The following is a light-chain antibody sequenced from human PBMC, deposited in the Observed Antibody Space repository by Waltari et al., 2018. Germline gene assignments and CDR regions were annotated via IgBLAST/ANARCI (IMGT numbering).Light chain of an antibody. V-gene: IGKV3-20*01. J-gene: IGKJ1*01. Sequence: EFVLTQSPGTPSLSPGESATLSCRASQSVGRSLAWYQQIPGQAPRLLIYGASSRATGIPDRFSGSGSGTDFSLTISRLGPEDFAVYFYQHYVRRPATFGPGTKVAI. CDR3: QHYVRRPAT. CDR1: QSVGRS. CDR2: GAS.